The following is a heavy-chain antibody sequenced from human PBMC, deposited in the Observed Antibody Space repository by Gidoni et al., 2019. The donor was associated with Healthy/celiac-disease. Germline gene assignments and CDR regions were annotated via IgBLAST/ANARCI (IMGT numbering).Heavy chain of an antibody. CDR2: IKSKTDGGTT. Sequence: EVQLVESGGGLVKPGGSLRLSCAASGFPFSNAWMSWVRQAPGKGLEWVGRIKSKTDGGTTDYAAPVKGRFTISRDDSKNTLYLQMNSLKTEDTAVYYCTTGPYYYDSSGYYYYFDYWGQGTLVTVSS. CDR3: TTGPYYYDSSGYYYYFDY. V-gene: IGHV3-15*01. J-gene: IGHJ4*02. CDR1: GFPFSNAW. D-gene: IGHD3-22*01.